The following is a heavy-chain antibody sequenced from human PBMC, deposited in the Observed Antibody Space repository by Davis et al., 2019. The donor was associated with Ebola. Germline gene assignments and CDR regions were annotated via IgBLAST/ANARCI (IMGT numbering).Heavy chain of an antibody. CDR3: SRALPSTDIVVVPDAYYYYYMDV. J-gene: IGHJ6*03. CDR1: GYTFSNFA. CDR2: ITAYNGNT. Sequence: ASVKVSCKASGYTFSNFAVSWVRQAPGQGLEWMGWITAYNGNTNSAQELQGRVTLTTDTSTSTAYMELSSLTSEDTAVYYCSRALPSTDIVVVPDAYYYYYMDVWGKGTTVTVSS. D-gene: IGHD2-2*01. V-gene: IGHV1-18*01.